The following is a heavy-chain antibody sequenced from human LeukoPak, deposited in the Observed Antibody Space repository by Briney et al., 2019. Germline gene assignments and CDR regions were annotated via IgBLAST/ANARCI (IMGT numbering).Heavy chain of an antibody. D-gene: IGHD2-15*01. V-gene: IGHV4-61*01. CDR1: GGSVRSGSYY. CDR3: ARRSHCTGDSCYPV. J-gene: IGHJ6*02. Sequence: SETLSLTCTVSGGSVRSGSYYWSWIRQPPGKGLEWIGYLYYSGSTNYNPSLKSRVTISIDTSKNQFSLKLTSVTAADTAVYYCARRSHCTGDSCYPVWGQGTTVTVSS. CDR2: LYYSGST.